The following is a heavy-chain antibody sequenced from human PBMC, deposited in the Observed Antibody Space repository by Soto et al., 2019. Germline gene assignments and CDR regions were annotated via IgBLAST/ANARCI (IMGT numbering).Heavy chain of an antibody. CDR1: GFTFSSYA. CDR2: ISGSVGST. Sequence: SGGSLRLSCAASGFTFSSYAMSWVRQAPGKGLEWVSAISGSVGSTYYADSVKGRFTISRDNSKNTLYLQMNSLRAEDTAVYYCAKTAVDGDYYYYGMDVWGQGTRVTVSS. V-gene: IGHV3-23*01. D-gene: IGHD6-19*01. CDR3: AKTAVDGDYYYYGMDV. J-gene: IGHJ6*02.